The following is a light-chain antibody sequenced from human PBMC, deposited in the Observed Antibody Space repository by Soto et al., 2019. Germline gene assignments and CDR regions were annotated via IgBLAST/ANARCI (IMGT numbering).Light chain of an antibody. V-gene: IGKV1-39*01. Sequence: DIPMTQSPSSLSASVGDRVAITCRASQSISTLLNWYQQKPGKAPNLLIYAASTLQSGVPSRFSGSGSGTVFTLVISSLQPEDYATYHCQQSYSTPYTFGQGTKLEIK. CDR2: AAS. CDR3: QQSYSTPYT. CDR1: QSISTL. J-gene: IGKJ2*01.